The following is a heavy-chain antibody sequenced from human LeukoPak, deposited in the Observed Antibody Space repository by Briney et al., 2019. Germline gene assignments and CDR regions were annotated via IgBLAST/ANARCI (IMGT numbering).Heavy chain of an antibody. Sequence: GGSLRLSCAASGFTVSSNYMSWVRQAPGKGLEWVSVIYSGGSTYYADSVKGRFTISRDNSKNTLYLQMNSLRAEDTAVYYCARVLVTGLNRCFDYWGQGTLVTVSS. CDR1: GFTVSSNY. J-gene: IGHJ4*02. CDR3: ARVLVTGLNRCFDY. V-gene: IGHV3-66*01. D-gene: IGHD1-20*01. CDR2: IYSGGST.